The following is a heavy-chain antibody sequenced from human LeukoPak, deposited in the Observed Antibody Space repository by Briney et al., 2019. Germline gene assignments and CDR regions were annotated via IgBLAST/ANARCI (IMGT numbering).Heavy chain of an antibody. CDR3: ARGAVFGVVIAPGGFDY. CDR2: ISSSSSTI. V-gene: IGHV3-48*02. D-gene: IGHD3-3*01. J-gene: IGHJ4*02. Sequence: GGSLRLSCAASGFTFSSYSMNWVRQAPGKGLEWVSYISSSSSTIYYADSVKGRFTISRDNAKNSLYLQINSLRDEDTAVYYCARGAVFGVVIAPGGFDYWGQGTLVTVSS. CDR1: GFTFSSYS.